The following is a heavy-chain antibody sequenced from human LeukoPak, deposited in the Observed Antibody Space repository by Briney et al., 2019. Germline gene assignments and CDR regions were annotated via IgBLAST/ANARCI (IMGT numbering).Heavy chain of an antibody. D-gene: IGHD6-13*01. CDR2: ISWNSGSI. Sequence: GGSLRLSCAASGFTFDDYAMHWVRQAPGKGLEWVSGISWNSGSIGYADSVKGRFTISRDNAKNSLYLQMNSLRAEDTALYYCAKDRKWQLETYYFDYWGQGTLVTVSS. J-gene: IGHJ4*02. V-gene: IGHV3-9*01. CDR1: GFTFDDYA. CDR3: AKDRKWQLETYYFDY.